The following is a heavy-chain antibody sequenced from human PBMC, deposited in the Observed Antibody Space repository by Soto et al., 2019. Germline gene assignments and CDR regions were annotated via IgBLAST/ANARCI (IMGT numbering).Heavy chain of an antibody. CDR2: ISAYNGNT. J-gene: IGHJ4*02. V-gene: IGHV1-18*01. D-gene: IGHD2-2*01. CDR1: GYTFTSYG. Sequence: ASVKVSCKASGYTFTSYGISWVRQAPGQGLEWMGWISAYNGNTDYPQKLRGRVTMTTDTSTSTAYMELRSLRSDDPAVYYCAREGYCISTSCYASALDYWGQGTLVTVSS. CDR3: AREGYCISTSCYASALDY.